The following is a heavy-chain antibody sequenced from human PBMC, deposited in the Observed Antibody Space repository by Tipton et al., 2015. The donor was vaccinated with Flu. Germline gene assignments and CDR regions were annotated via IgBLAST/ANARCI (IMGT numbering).Heavy chain of an antibody. Sequence: TLSLTCSVSGDSIGSRYYWGWIRQPPGKGLEWIANICPGSPYYNPSLKSRVTMSVDLFKNQISLRLSSVTAADTAVYYCARERRGGWPFYDAFDFWGQGTTVTVSS. CDR3: ARERRGGWPFYDAFDF. CDR1: GDSIGSRYY. J-gene: IGHJ3*01. D-gene: IGHD6-19*01. V-gene: IGHV4-38-2*02. CDR2: ICPGSP.